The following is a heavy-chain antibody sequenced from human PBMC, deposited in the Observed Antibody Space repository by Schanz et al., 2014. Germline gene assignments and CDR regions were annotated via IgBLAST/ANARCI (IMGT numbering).Heavy chain of an antibody. Sequence: QVQLVQSEAEVKKPGSSVKVSCKASGGTFSSYTISWVRQAPGQGLEWMGRIIPILGLTNFTQKFQGRVTITADKSTTTAYMELSNLRSEDTAVYYCARDAPDWASYTSYYLDSWGQGTLVTVSS. CDR3: ARDAPDWASYTSYYLDS. J-gene: IGHJ4*02. V-gene: IGHV1-69*02. CDR2: IIPILGLT. CDR1: GGTFSSYT. D-gene: IGHD2-2*01.